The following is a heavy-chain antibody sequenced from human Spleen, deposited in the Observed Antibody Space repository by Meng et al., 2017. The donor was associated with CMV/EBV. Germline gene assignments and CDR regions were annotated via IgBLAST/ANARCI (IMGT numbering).Heavy chain of an antibody. D-gene: IGHD1-1*01. Sequence: GESLKISCAASGFTFSSYAMSWVRQAPGKGLEWVSAISGSGGSTYYADSVKGRFTISRDNSKNTLYLQMNSLRAEDTAVYYCAKDWNDIPYYGMDVWGQGTTVTVSS. J-gene: IGHJ6*02. CDR2: ISGSGGST. CDR1: GFTFSSYA. V-gene: IGHV3-23*01. CDR3: AKDWNDIPYYGMDV.